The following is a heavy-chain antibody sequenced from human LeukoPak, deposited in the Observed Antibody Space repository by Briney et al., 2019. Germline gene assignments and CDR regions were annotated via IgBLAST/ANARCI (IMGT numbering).Heavy chain of an antibody. Sequence: SETLSLTCAVSGYSISSGYYWGWIRQPPGRGLEWIGSIYHSGSTYYNPSLKSRVTISVDTSENQFSLKLSSVTAADTVVYYCARDLPLYYYGSGSPFDYWGQGTLVTVSS. D-gene: IGHD3-10*01. V-gene: IGHV4-38-2*02. J-gene: IGHJ4*02. CDR3: ARDLPLYYYGSGSPFDY. CDR2: IYHSGST. CDR1: GYSISSGYY.